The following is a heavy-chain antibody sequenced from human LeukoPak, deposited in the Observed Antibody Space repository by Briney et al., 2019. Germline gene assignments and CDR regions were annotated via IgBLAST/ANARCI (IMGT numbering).Heavy chain of an antibody. CDR3: VRTPPNWGFDY. V-gene: IGHV1-8*02. D-gene: IGHD7-27*01. CDR2: MSPNSGDT. J-gene: IGHJ4*02. CDR1: GYTFTGYY. Sequence: ASVKVSCKASGYTFTGYYMHWVRQAPGQGLEWSGLMSPNSGDTGYAQKFQGRVTMTSDSSISTAYMELSSLRSEDTAIYYCVRTPPNWGFDYWGQGTLVTVSS.